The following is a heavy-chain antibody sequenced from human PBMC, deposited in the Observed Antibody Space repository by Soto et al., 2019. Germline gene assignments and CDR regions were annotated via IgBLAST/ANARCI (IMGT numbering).Heavy chain of an antibody. J-gene: IGHJ6*03. CDR1: GFTFSNYW. CDR2: INSDGGTT. V-gene: IGHV3-74*01. CDR3: ARGARGYYYMDV. D-gene: IGHD5-12*01. Sequence: EVQLVESGGGLVQHGGSLRLSCAASGFTFSNYWIHWVRQAPGKGLVWLSRINSDGGTTNYADSVKGRFTISRDNAKNTLSLQMNSLGADDTDVYYCARGARGYYYMDVWGKGTTVTVSS.